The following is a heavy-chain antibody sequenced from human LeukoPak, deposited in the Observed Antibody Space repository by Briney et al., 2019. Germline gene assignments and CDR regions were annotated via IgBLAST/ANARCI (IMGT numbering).Heavy chain of an antibody. CDR1: GGTFSSYA. CDR3: ARDGRGSFTAFDY. CDR2: IIPIFGTA. Sequence: SVKVSCKASGGTFSSYAISWVRQAPGQGLEWMGGIIPIFGTANYAQKFQGRVTMTTDTSTSTAYMELRSLRSDDTAVYYCARDGRGSFTAFDYWGQGTLVTVSS. D-gene: IGHD1-26*01. J-gene: IGHJ4*02. V-gene: IGHV1-69*05.